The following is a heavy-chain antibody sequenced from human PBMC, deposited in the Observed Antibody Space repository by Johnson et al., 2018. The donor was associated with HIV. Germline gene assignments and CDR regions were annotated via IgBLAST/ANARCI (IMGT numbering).Heavy chain of an antibody. V-gene: IGHV3-33*01. J-gene: IGHJ3*02. Sequence: QVQLVESGGGVVQPGRSLRLSCAASGFTFSSYGMHWVRQAPGKGLEWVAVIWYDGSNEHYADSVKGRFTISRDNSKNTLYLQMNSLRAEDTAVYYCARAFPMVRYDAFDIWGQGTMVTVSS. D-gene: IGHD3-10*01. CDR2: IWYDGSNE. CDR3: ARAFPMVRYDAFDI. CDR1: GFTFSSYG.